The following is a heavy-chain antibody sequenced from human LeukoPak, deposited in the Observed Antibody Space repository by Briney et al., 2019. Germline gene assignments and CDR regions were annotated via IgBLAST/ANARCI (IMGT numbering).Heavy chain of an antibody. D-gene: IGHD1-26*01. CDR2: IYYTGST. Sequence: PSETLSLTCTVSGGSISEYYWYWIRQPPGKGLEWIGYIYYTGSTKYHPSLKSRLTISVDTSKNQFSLRLTSVTAADTAVYYCARGGNFYRGHYFDYSGQGALVTVSS. CDR3: ARGGNFYRGHYFDY. J-gene: IGHJ4*02. CDR1: GGSISEYY. V-gene: IGHV4-59*01.